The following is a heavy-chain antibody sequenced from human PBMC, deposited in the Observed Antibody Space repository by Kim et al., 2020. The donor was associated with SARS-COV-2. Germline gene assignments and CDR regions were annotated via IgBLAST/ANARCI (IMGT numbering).Heavy chain of an antibody. V-gene: IGHV4-30-2*01. D-gene: IGHD3-10*01. J-gene: IGHJ6*03. CDR2: IYHSGST. CDR3: ARDQSYGSGSYYSGYMDV. Sequence: SETLSLTCAVSGGSISSGGYSWSWIRQPPGKGLEWIGYIYHSGSTYYNPSLKSRVTISVDRSKNQFSLKLSSVTAADTAVYYCARDQSYGSGSYYSGYMDVWGKGTTVTVSS. CDR1: GGSISSGGYS.